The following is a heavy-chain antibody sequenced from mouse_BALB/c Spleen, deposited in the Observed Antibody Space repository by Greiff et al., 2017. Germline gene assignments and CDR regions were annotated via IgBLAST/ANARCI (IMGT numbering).Heavy chain of an antibody. V-gene: IGHV1-69*02. CDR1: GYTFTDYW. Sequence: QVQLQQPGAELVRPGASVKLSCKASGYTFTDYWMHWVKQRPGQGLEWIGAIDTSDSYTSYNQKFKGKATLTVDESSSTAYMQLSSLTSEDSAVYYCARGSSYPMDYWGQGTSVTVSS. J-gene: IGHJ4*01. CDR2: IDTSDSYT. CDR3: ARGSSYPMDY. D-gene: IGHD1-1*01.